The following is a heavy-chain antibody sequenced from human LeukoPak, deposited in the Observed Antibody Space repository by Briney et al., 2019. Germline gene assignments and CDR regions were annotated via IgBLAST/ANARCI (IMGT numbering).Heavy chain of an antibody. V-gene: IGHV5-51*01. Sequence: GESLKISCKGSGYSFTSYWIGWVRQMPGKGLEWMGIIYPGDSDTRYCPSFQGQVTISADKSISTAYLQWSSLKASDTAMYYCARLGFYDILTEYGMDIWGQGTTVTVSS. CDR1: GYSFTSYW. D-gene: IGHD3-9*01. J-gene: IGHJ6*02. CDR2: IYPGDSDT. CDR3: ARLGFYDILTEYGMDI.